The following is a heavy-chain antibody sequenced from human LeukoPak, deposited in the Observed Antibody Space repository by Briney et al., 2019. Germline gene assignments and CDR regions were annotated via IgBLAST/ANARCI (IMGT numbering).Heavy chain of an antibody. CDR2: FDPEDVQT. V-gene: IGHV1-24*01. CDR3: ATRNCSGGSCRPEFYYYYLDI. CDR1: GSTLTESS. D-gene: IGHD2-15*01. J-gene: IGHJ6*03. Sequence: EASVKVSCKISGSTLTESSIHWVRQPPGKGLEWMGGFDPEDVQTIYAQKFQGRVTLTDDTSTDTAYMEPSSLRIEDTAVYYCATRNCSGGSCRPEFYYYYLDIWGTGTTVTVSS.